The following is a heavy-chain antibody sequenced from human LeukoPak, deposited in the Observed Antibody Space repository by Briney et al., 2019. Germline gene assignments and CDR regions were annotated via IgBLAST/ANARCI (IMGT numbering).Heavy chain of an antibody. J-gene: IGHJ1*01. D-gene: IGHD3-22*01. V-gene: IGHV1-24*01. CDR1: GYTLTELS. CDR3: ARGPYYYDSSGYPIAEYFQH. Sequence: GASVKVSCKVSGYTLTELSMHWVRQAPGKGLEWMGGFDPEDGETIYAQKLQGRVTMTTDTSTSTAYMELRSLRSDDTAVYYCARGPYYYDSSGYPIAEYFQHWGQGTLVTVSS. CDR2: FDPEDGET.